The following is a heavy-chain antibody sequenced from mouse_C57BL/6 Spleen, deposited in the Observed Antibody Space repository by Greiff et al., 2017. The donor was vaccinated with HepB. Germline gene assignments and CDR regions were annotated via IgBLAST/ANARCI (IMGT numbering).Heavy chain of an antibody. CDR2: INPSTGGT. CDR3: AVIYYGNYNAMDY. CDR1: GYSFTGYY. D-gene: IGHD2-1*01. J-gene: IGHJ4*01. Sequence: VQLKQSGPELVKPGASVKISCKASGYSFTGYYMNWVKQSPEKSLEWIGEINPSTGGTTYNQKFKAKATLTVDKSSSTAYMQLKSLTSEDSAVYYCAVIYYGNYNAMDYWGQGTSVTVSS. V-gene: IGHV1-42*01.